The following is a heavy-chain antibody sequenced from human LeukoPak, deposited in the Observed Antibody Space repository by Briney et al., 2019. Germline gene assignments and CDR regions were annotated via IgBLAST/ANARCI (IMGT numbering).Heavy chain of an antibody. D-gene: IGHD6-19*01. CDR2: ISYDGSNK. V-gene: IGHV3-30*18. J-gene: IGHJ5*02. CDR3: AKGVFGSGWVQVDH. Sequence: GGSLRLSCAASGFTLSSYGMHWVRQAPGKGLGWVASISYDGSNKYYADSVKGRFTISRDNSKNTLSLQMTRLRAEDTAVYYCAKGVFGSGWVQVDHWGQGTLVTVSS. CDR1: GFTLSSYG.